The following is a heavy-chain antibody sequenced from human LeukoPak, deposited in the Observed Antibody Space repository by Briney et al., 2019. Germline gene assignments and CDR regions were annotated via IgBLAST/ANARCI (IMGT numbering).Heavy chain of an antibody. CDR2: IYYSGST. CDR3: ARASGSYYLVYYYGMDV. V-gene: IGHV4-31*03. Sequence: SETLSLTCTVSGGSISSGGYYWSWLRQHPGKGLEWLGYIYYSGSTYYNPSLKSRVTISVDTSKNQFSLKLSSVTAADTAVYYCARASGSYYLVYYYGMDVWGQGTTVTVSS. J-gene: IGHJ6*02. CDR1: GGSISSGGYY. D-gene: IGHD1-26*01.